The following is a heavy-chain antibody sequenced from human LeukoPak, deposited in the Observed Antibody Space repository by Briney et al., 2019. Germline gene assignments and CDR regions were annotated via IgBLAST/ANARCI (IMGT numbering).Heavy chain of an antibody. CDR2: ISYSGST. CDR3: ARDRVGPEGSFDY. J-gene: IGHJ4*02. CDR1: GGSISSGGYY. V-gene: IGHV4-61*08. D-gene: IGHD1-26*01. Sequence: SETLSLTCAVSGGSISSGGYYWSWIRQPPGKGLEWIGYISYSGSTNSNPSLKSRVTMSVDTSKNQFSLKLSSVTAADTAVYYCARDRVGPEGSFDYWGQGTLVTVSS.